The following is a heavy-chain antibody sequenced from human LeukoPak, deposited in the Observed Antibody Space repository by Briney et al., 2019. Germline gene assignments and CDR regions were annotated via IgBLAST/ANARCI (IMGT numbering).Heavy chain of an antibody. CDR2: IDNSGST. J-gene: IGHJ6*03. V-gene: IGHV4-39*01. Sequence: SETLSLTCTVSGGSISGSSYNWAWIRQPPGKGLEWIGSIDNSGSTYYNPSLKSRVTISVDTSKDQFSLKLTSVTPEDTAVYYCARAGSGTLGHTPYYYYYYMDVWGKGTTVTVSS. CDR3: ARAGSGTLGHTPYYYYYYMDV. CDR1: GGSISGSSYN. D-gene: IGHD2/OR15-2a*01.